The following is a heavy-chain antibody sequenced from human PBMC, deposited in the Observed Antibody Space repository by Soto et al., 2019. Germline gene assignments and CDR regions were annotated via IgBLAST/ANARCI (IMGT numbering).Heavy chain of an antibody. D-gene: IGHD3-10*01. CDR2: IYYSGST. V-gene: IGHV4-59*08. Sequence: QVQLQESGPGLVKPSETLSLTCTVSGGSISSYYWSWIRQPPGKGLEWIGYIYYSGSTNYNPSLKSRVLISVYTSKNQFSLKLSSVTAADTAVYYCARLLWSRGDWFDPWGQGTLVTVSS. J-gene: IGHJ5*02. CDR3: ARLLWSRGDWFDP. CDR1: GGSISSYY.